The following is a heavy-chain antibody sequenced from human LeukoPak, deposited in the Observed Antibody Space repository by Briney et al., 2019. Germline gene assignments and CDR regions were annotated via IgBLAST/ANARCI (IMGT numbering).Heavy chain of an antibody. CDR3: ARDPDFWGPVDY. CDR1: GFTFSSYS. V-gene: IGHV3-21*01. Sequence: SCAASGFTFSSYSMNWVRQAPGKGLEWVSSISSSSSYIYYADSVKGRFTISRDNAKNSLYLQMNSLRAEDTAVYYCARDPDFWGPVDYWGQGTLVTVSS. D-gene: IGHD3-3*01. J-gene: IGHJ4*02. CDR2: ISSSSSYI.